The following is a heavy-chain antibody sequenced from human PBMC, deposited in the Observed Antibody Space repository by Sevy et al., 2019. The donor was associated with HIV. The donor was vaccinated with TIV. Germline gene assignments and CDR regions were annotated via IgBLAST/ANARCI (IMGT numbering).Heavy chain of an antibody. CDR1: GGSISSGYYY. CDR2: IYYSGST. D-gene: IGHD1-26*01. J-gene: IGHJ4*02. Sequence: SETLSLTCTVSGGSISSGYYYWSWIRQHPGKGLEGIGYIYYSGSTYYNPSLKSRVTISVDTSKNQFSLKLGAVTPADTAVYYCARDIGFSGKYYGFWGQGTLVTVSS. CDR3: ARDIGFSGKYYGF. V-gene: IGHV4-31*03.